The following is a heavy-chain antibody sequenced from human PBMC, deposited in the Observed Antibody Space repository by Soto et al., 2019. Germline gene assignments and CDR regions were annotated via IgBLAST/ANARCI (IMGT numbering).Heavy chain of an antibody. D-gene: IGHD6-13*01. Sequence: GGYLRLSCAASGFTFSSYEMNWVRQAPGKGLEWVSYISTSGSTIYYSDSVKGRFTISRDNAKNSLYLQMNSLRAEDTAVYYCARERLFIAAACPDGFDIWGKGTMFRVSS. CDR2: ISTSGSTI. V-gene: IGHV3-48*03. CDR1: GFTFSSYE. CDR3: ARERLFIAAACPDGFDI. J-gene: IGHJ3*02.